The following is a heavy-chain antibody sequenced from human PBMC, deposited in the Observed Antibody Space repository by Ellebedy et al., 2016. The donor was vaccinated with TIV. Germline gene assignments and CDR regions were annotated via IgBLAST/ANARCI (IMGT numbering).Heavy chain of an antibody. D-gene: IGHD1-1*01. J-gene: IGHJ6*02. Sequence: PGGSLRLSCAASGFTFGCCAMGWVRQAPGRGLEWVSYITSSSSTIYYADSVKGRFTISRDNAQNSVYLQMNSLRDEDTAVYYCARVGYGLYSMDVWGQGTTVTVSS. V-gene: IGHV3-48*02. CDR3: ARVGYGLYSMDV. CDR2: ITSSSSTI. CDR1: GFTFGCCA.